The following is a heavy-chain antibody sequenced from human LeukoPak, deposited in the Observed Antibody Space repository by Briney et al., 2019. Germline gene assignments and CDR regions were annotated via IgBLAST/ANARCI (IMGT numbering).Heavy chain of an antibody. CDR1: GGSISSYY. V-gene: IGHV4-59*12. CDR3: TRDSGTTGEVKFDP. Sequence: SETLSLTCTVSGGSISSYYWSWIRQPPGKGLEWIGYIHYSGSTNYNPSLESRVTMSVDTSKNEFSLKMSSVTAADTAVYYCTRDSGTTGEVKFDPWGQGTLVAVSS. D-gene: IGHD3-10*01. J-gene: IGHJ5*02. CDR2: IHYSGST.